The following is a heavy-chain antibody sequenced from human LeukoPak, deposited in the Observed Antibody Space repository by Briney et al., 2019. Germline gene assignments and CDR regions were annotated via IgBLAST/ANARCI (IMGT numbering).Heavy chain of an antibody. CDR1: GFTFNSYG. CDR2: ISGSDGST. D-gene: IGHD1-26*01. Sequence: GGSLRLSGAASGFTFNSYGMSWVRQAPGKGLEWVSAISGSDGSTYYADSVKGRFTISRDNSKNTLYLQVNSLRAEDTAVYCCAKGEYSGSLLTLDYWGQGTLVTVSS. J-gene: IGHJ4*02. V-gene: IGHV3-23*01. CDR3: AKGEYSGSLLTLDY.